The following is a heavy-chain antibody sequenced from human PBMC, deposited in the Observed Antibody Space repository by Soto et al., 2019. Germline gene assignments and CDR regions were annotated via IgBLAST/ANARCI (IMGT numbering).Heavy chain of an antibody. J-gene: IGHJ5*02. CDR3: ARDPDIVVVPADPNWFDP. CDR1: GGSISSYY. Sequence: QVQLQESGPGLVKPSETLSLTCTVSGGSISSYYWSWIRQPAGKGLEWIGRIYTSGSTNYNPSLKSRVTMSVDTSKNQFSLKLSSVTAADTAVYYWARDPDIVVVPADPNWFDPWGQGTLVTVSS. CDR2: IYTSGST. V-gene: IGHV4-4*07. D-gene: IGHD2-2*01.